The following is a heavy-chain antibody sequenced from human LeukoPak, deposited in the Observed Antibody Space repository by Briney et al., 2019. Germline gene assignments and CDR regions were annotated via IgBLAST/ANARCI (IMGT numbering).Heavy chain of an antibody. CDR3: AKDDGGATWGYYFDY. CDR1: GFTVSSYA. CDR2: ISGNGGST. D-gene: IGHD3-16*01. V-gene: IGHV3-23*01. J-gene: IGHJ4*02. Sequence: GGSLRLSCAASGFTVSSYAMSWVRQPPGKGLEGVSLISGNGGSTYYADSVKGRFTVSRDSSKNTLFLQMNSLRAEDTAVYYCAKDDGGATWGYYFDYWGQGTLVTVSS.